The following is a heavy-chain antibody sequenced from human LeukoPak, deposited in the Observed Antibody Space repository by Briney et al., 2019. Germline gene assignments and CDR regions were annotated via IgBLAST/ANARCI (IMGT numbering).Heavy chain of an antibody. V-gene: IGHV2-5*01. J-gene: IGHJ4*02. CDR3: AHRLWFGEFDY. Sequence: SGPTLVKPTQTLTLTCTFSGFSLSTSGVGVGWIRQPPGKALEWLALIYWNDDKRYSPSLKSRLTITKDTSKNQVVLTMTNMDPVDTATYCCAHRLWFGEFDYWGQGTLVTVSS. CDR2: IYWNDDK. D-gene: IGHD3-10*01. CDR1: GFSLSTSGVG.